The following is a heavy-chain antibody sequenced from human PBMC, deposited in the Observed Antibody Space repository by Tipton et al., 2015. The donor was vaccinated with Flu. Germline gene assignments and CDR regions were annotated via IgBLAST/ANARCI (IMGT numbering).Heavy chain of an antibody. CDR2: INHSGSA. V-gene: IGHV4-34*01. CDR1: GGSFSGHY. Sequence: TLSLTCAVYGGSFSGHYWTWIRQPPGKGLEWIGEINHSGSANYNPSLKSRVTISVDTSKNQFSLKLRSVTAADTAVYYCARGSDYANTYIDSWGQGTLVTVSS. J-gene: IGHJ4*02. D-gene: IGHD4-17*01. CDR3: ARGSDYANTYIDS.